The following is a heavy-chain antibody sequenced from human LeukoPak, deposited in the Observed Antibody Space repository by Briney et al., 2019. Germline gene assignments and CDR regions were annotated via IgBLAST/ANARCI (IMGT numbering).Heavy chain of an antibody. CDR1: GYSISSGYY. D-gene: IGHD5-18*01. J-gene: IGHJ4*02. V-gene: IGHV4-38-2*02. CDR3: ASSAMVTHFDY. Sequence: SETLSLTCTVSGYSISSGYYWGWIRQPPGKGLEWIGSIYHSGSTYYNPFLKSRVTISVDTSKNQFSLKLSSVTAADTAVYYCASSAMVTHFDYWGQGTLVTVSS. CDR2: IYHSGST.